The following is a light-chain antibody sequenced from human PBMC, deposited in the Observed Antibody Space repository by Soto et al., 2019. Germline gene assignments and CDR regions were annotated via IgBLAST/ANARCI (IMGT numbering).Light chain of an antibody. CDR3: QQYGGS. CDR2: GAS. Sequence: EIVLTQSPGTLSLSPGERATLSCRASQSVSSSYLAWYQQKPGQAPRLLIYGASSRATGIPDRFSGSGSGTDFTLNISRLEPEDFAVYYCQQYGGSFGQGTRLEIK. J-gene: IGKJ5*01. V-gene: IGKV3-20*01. CDR1: QSVSSSY.